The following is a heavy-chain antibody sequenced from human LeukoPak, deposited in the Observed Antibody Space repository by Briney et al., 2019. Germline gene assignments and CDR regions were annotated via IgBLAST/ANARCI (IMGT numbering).Heavy chain of an antibody. Sequence: PSETLSLTCTVSGYSISSGYYWGWIRQPPGKGLEWIGIIYHSGSTYYNPSLKSRVTISVDTSKNQFSLKLSSVTAADTAVYYCARAYSSSWYHNWFDPWGQGTLVTVPS. J-gene: IGHJ5*02. CDR2: IYHSGST. CDR3: ARAYSSSWYHNWFDP. D-gene: IGHD6-13*01. CDR1: GYSISSGYY. V-gene: IGHV4-38-2*02.